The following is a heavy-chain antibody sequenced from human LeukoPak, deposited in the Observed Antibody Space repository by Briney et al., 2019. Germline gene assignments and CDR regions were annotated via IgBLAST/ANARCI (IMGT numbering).Heavy chain of an antibody. CDR3: AHTTRGGYCGYGPFDS. J-gene: IGHJ5*01. D-gene: IGHD5-12*01. CDR2: IYWDDDK. CDR1: GSSLSTSGVA. Sequence: SSPTLVNPTQTLTLTCTFSGSSLSTSGVAVGWIRQPPGKALEWLALIYWDDDKRYSPSLKSRLTITKDTSKNQVTLTMTNMDPVDTATYYCAHTTRGGYCGYGPFDSWGQGTLVTVSS. V-gene: IGHV2-5*02.